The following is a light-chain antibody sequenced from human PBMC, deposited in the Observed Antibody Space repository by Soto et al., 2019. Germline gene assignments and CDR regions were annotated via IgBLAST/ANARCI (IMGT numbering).Light chain of an antibody. Sequence: QSALTQPASVSGSPGQSITISCTGTSSDVGGYNYVSWYQQHPGKAPKLMIYEVSKRPSGVPDRFSGSKSGNTASLTVSGLQAEDEADYYCSSYAGSNNLVFGGGTKLTV. CDR2: EVS. CDR3: SSYAGSNNLV. J-gene: IGLJ2*01. V-gene: IGLV2-8*01. CDR1: SSDVGGYNY.